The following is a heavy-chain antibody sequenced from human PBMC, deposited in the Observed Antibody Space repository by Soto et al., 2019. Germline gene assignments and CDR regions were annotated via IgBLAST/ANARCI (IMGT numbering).Heavy chain of an antibody. CDR2: VYYAGST. D-gene: IGHD6-19*01. V-gene: IGHV4-59*01. CDR1: VGSISVSY. Sequence: PSETLSLTCSFSVGSISVSYWSWIRQSPGKGLEWLGYVYYAGSTNYSPSLRSRVSISVDTSKNEFSLRLSSVTAADTAVYFCARSVAVPGAHIDYWGQGTQVTVSS. CDR3: ARSVAVPGAHIDY. J-gene: IGHJ4*02.